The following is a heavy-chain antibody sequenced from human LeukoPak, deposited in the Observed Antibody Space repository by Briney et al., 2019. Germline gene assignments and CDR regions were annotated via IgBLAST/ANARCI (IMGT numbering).Heavy chain of an antibody. V-gene: IGHV4-30-2*01. CDR3: ARDLMVRGVINEY. Sequence: PSEPLSLTCAVSGGSISSGGYSWSWIRQPPGKGLEWIGYIYHSGSTYYNPSLKSRVTISVDRSKNQFSLKLSSVTAADTAVYYCARDLMVRGVINEYWGQGTLVTVSS. D-gene: IGHD3-10*01. CDR1: GGSISSGGYS. J-gene: IGHJ4*02. CDR2: IYHSGST.